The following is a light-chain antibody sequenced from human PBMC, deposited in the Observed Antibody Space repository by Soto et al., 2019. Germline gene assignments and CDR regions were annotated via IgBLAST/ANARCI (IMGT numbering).Light chain of an antibody. J-gene: IGKJ2*01. CDR2: WAS. CDR1: QSLLFSTNNKNY. Sequence: DIVMTQSPDSLAVSPGERATFNCKSSQSLLFSTNNKNYLAWYQQKFGQPPKLLIYWASARDSGVPDRFSASGSETNFTLTITSLQAEDVAVYYCQQSYSTPYTFGQGTKLDIK. V-gene: IGKV4-1*01. CDR3: QQSYSTPYT.